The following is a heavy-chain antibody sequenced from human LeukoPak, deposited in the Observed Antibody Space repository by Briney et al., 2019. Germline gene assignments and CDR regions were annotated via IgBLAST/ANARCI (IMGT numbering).Heavy chain of an antibody. V-gene: IGHV4-61*01. Sequence: SETLSLTCTVSGGSVSSGSYYWSWIRQPPGKGLEWIGYIYYSGSTNYNPSLKSRVTISVGTSKNQFSLKLSSVTAADTAVYYCARVGSRGSGSYYSEYWGQGTLVTVSS. CDR3: ARVGSRGSGSYYSEY. D-gene: IGHD3-10*01. CDR1: GGSVSSGSYY. J-gene: IGHJ4*02. CDR2: IYYSGST.